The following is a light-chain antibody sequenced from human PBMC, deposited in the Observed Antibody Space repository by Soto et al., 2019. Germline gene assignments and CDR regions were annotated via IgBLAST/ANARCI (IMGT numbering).Light chain of an antibody. J-gene: IGKJ5*01. CDR1: QSVASS. CDR2: GAS. V-gene: IGKV3-15*01. Sequence: ERVMTQSPATLSASPGERVTLSCRASQSVASSVAWYQQKPGQAPRLILYGASTRATGFPARCSGSGSGTEFTLTISSLQSEDFAVYLCQQYHYWPIAFGQGTRLEIK. CDR3: QQYHYWPIA.